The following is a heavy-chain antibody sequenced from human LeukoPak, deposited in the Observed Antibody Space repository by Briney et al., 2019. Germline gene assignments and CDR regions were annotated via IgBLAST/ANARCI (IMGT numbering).Heavy chain of an antibody. Sequence: GGSLRLSCAASGITLSRYGMHWVRQAPGKGLEWVAGIANDGTNKYYASFVKGRFTVSRDNSKNTLYLQMNSLRAEDTAVYYCAKGRLWFGELLLSVDVWGQGTTVTVSS. CDR1: GITLSRYG. CDR3: AKGRLWFGELLLSVDV. D-gene: IGHD3-10*01. V-gene: IGHV3-30*18. CDR2: IANDGTNK. J-gene: IGHJ6*02.